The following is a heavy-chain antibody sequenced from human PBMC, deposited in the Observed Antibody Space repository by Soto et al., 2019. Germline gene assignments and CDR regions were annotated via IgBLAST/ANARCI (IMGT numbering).Heavy chain of an antibody. Sequence: GGSLRLSCAASGFTFSSYGMHWVRQAPGKGLEWVAVISYDGSNKYYADSVKGRFTISRDNSKNTLYLQMNSLRAEDTAVYYCAKARPVAGPTRSGMDVWGQGTTVTVSS. D-gene: IGHD6-19*01. CDR1: GFTFSSYG. J-gene: IGHJ6*02. CDR3: AKARPVAGPTRSGMDV. V-gene: IGHV3-30*18. CDR2: ISYDGSNK.